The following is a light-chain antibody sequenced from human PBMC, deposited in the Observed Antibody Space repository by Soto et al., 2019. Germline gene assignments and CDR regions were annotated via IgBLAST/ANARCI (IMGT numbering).Light chain of an antibody. V-gene: IGLV2-14*04. J-gene: IGLJ1*01. Sequence: GQSITISCSGTNSDVGGYNYVSWYQQHPGKAPKLMIYDVSYRPSGISNRFSGSKSDNTASLTISGLQAEDEADYYCSSYTTRSLYVFGTGTKVTVL. CDR1: NSDVGGYNY. CDR2: DVS. CDR3: SSYTTRSLYV.